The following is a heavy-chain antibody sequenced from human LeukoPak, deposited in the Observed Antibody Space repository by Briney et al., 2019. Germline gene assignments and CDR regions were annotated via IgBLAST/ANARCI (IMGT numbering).Heavy chain of an antibody. V-gene: IGHV4-34*01. J-gene: IGHJ4*02. CDR2: INHSGST. CDR1: GGSFSGYY. CDR3: ARGRKAYYFDY. Sequence: SETLSLTCAVYGGSFSGYYWSWIRQPPGKGLEWIGEINHSGSTNYNPSLKSRVTISVDTSKNQFSLKLSSVTAADTAVYYCARGRKAYYFDYWGQGTLVTVSS.